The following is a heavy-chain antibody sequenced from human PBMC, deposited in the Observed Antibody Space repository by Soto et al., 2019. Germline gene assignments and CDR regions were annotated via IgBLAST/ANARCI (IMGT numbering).Heavy chain of an antibody. V-gene: IGHV3-15*01. J-gene: IGHJ4*02. CDR3: TTGTTTIIRVDY. CDR2: IKSKTDGGTT. D-gene: IGHD3-10*01. CDR1: GFTFSNAW. Sequence: EVQLVESGGGLVTPGGSLRLSCTASGFTFSNAWMSWVRQAPGKGLKWVGRIKSKTDGGTTDYAAPVKGRFSISRDDSKTTLFLQMNSLKTDDTAVYYCTTGTTTIIRVDYWGQGTVVTVSS.